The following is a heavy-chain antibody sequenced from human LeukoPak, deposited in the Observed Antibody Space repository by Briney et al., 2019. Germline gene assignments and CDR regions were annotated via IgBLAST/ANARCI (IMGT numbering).Heavy chain of an antibody. J-gene: IGHJ3*02. CDR2: IIPILGTA. Sequence: SVKVSRKASGGTFSSYAISWVRQAPGQGLEWMGRIIPILGTANYAQKFQGRVTITTDESTSTAYMELSSLRSEDTAVYYCARVRWELRRISAFDIWGQGTMVTVSS. D-gene: IGHD1-26*01. V-gene: IGHV1-69*05. CDR1: GGTFSSYA. CDR3: ARVRWELRRISAFDI.